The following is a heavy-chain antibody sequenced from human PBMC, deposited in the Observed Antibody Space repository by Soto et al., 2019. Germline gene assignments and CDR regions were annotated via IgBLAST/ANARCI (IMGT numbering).Heavy chain of an antibody. CDR3: ARIKDGYNFYFDQ. D-gene: IGHD5-12*01. J-gene: IGHJ4*02. Sequence: DSVKGRFTITRDNSKNTLYLQMNSLRAEDTAVYFCARIKDGYNFYFDQWDQGSLVTASS. V-gene: IGHV3-30*01.